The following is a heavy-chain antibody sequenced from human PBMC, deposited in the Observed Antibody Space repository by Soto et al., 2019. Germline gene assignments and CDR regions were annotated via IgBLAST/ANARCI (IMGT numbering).Heavy chain of an antibody. Sequence: GGSLRLSCAASGFTFSSYGMHWVRQAPGKGLEWVAVISYDGSNKYYADSVKGRFTISRDNSKNTLYLQMNSLRAEDTAVYYCATVNRGSYLDYFDYWGQGTLVTVSS. V-gene: IGHV3-30*03. J-gene: IGHJ4*02. D-gene: IGHD1-26*01. CDR1: GFTFSSYG. CDR3: ATVNRGSYLDYFDY. CDR2: ISYDGSNK.